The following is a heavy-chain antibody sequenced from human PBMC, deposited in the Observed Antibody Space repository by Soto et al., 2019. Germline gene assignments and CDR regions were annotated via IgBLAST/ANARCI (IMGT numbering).Heavy chain of an antibody. D-gene: IGHD3-10*01. CDR3: ANIVTGGDGSGSYYTTRRQNWFDP. Sequence: GGSLSLSCAASGFTFSSYAMSWVRQAPGKGLEWVSAISGSGGSTYYADSVKGRFTISRDNSKNTLYLQMNSLRAEDTAVYYCANIVTGGDGSGSYYTTRRQNWFDPWGQGTLVTVSS. CDR1: GFTFSSYA. V-gene: IGHV3-23*01. CDR2: ISGSGGST. J-gene: IGHJ5*02.